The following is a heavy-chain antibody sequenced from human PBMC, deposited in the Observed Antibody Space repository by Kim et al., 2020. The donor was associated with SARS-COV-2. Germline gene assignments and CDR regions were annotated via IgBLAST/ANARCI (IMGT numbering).Heavy chain of an antibody. CDR3: ARGRQRGYSYGFPVRWFDP. J-gene: IGHJ5*02. CDR1: GGSFSGYY. Sequence: SETLSLTCAVYGGSFSGYYWSWIRQPPGKGLEWIGEINHSGSTNYNPSLKSRVTISVDTSKNQFSLKLSSVTAADTAVYYCARGRQRGYSYGFPVRWFDPWGQGTLVTVSS. D-gene: IGHD5-18*01. V-gene: IGHV4-34*01. CDR2: INHSGST.